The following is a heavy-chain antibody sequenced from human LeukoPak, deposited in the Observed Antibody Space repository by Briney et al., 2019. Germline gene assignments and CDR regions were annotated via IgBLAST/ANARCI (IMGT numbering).Heavy chain of an antibody. V-gene: IGHV3-33*01. D-gene: IGHD3-22*01. Sequence: RGSLRLSCAASGFTFSSYGMHWVRQAPAKGLEWVAATRYNGSNEYNAVSVKGRLTFSRENSRTTAYLQMNSLGAEDTAVYYSARGESDYDSSGNDAFNTWAKGTMSTVS. CDR1: GFTFSSYG. CDR3: ARGESDYDSSGNDAFNT. CDR2: TRYNGSNE. J-gene: IGHJ3*02.